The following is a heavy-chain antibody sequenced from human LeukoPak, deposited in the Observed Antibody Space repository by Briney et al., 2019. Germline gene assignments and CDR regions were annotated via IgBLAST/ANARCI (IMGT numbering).Heavy chain of an antibody. CDR3: ARALVTRIVVGPPFDAVYT. D-gene: IGHD3-22*01. V-gene: IGHV4-30-4*08. Sequence: SESLSLTCTVSGGSISSGDYYWSWIRQPPGKGLEWIGYIYYSGSTYYNPSLKSRVTISVDTSKNQFSLKLSSVTAADTAVYYWARALVTRIVVGPPFDAVYTWGQGKMVSVSS. CDR2: IYYSGST. CDR1: GGSISSGDYY. J-gene: IGHJ3*02.